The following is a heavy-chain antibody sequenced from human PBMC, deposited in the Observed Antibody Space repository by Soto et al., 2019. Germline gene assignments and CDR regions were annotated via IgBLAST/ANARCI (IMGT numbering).Heavy chain of an antibody. J-gene: IGHJ4*02. CDR2: IYTSGST. V-gene: IGHV4-4*07. CDR1: GGSISSYY. D-gene: IGHD3-10*01. Sequence: SEPLSLTCTVSGGSISSYYWSWIRQPAGKGLEWIGRIYTSGSTNYNPSLNSRATMSVETSKNHFSLNLSSVTAADTAVYYCARDIGSYAYGEGYWGQGIQVTVS. CDR3: ARDIGSYAYGEGY.